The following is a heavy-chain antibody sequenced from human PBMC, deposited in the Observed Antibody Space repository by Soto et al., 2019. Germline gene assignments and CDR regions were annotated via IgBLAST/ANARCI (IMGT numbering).Heavy chain of an antibody. Sequence: QVQLQESGPGLVKPSQTLSLTCTVSGGSISSGDYYWSWIRQPPGKGLEWIGYIYYSGSTYYNPSVKSRVTIAVDASKNHFSLKLSSVTAADTAVYYCARAQKWVDWTHAFDIWGQGTMVTGSS. CDR2: IYYSGST. CDR3: ARAQKWVDWTHAFDI. CDR1: GGSISSGDYY. D-gene: IGHD1-1*01. J-gene: IGHJ3*02. V-gene: IGHV4-30-4*01.